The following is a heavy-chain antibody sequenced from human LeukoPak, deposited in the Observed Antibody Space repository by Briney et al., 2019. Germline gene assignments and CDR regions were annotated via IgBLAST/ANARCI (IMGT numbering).Heavy chain of an antibody. D-gene: IGHD4-17*01. CDR1: GFTFSSYG. CDR2: ISGSGGST. J-gene: IGHJ4*02. V-gene: IGHV3-23*01. Sequence: GGTLRLSCAASGFTFSSYGMSWVRQAPGKGLEWVSAISGSGGSTYYADSVKGRFTISRDNAKNSLYLQMNSLRAEDTAVFYCATNDYGASDYWGQGTLVTVSS. CDR3: ATNDYGASDY.